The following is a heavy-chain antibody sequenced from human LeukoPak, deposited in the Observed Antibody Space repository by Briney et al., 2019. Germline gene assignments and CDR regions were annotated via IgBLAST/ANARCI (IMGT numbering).Heavy chain of an antibody. CDR1: GFTFNDYY. V-gene: IGHV3-11*01. J-gene: IGHJ4*02. Sequence: GGSLRLSCAASGFTFNDYYMRWLRQAPGKGLEWVSYISSSGSTIYYADSVKGRFTISRDHAKNSLYLQMNSLRAEDTAVYYCARVLEQWLSPFDYWGQGTLVTVSS. CDR3: ARVLEQWLSPFDY. D-gene: IGHD6-19*01. CDR2: ISSSGSTI.